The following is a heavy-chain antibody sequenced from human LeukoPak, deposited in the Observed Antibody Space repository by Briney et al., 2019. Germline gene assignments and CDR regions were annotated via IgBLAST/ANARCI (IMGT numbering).Heavy chain of an antibody. V-gene: IGHV3-21*01. Sequence: RAGGSLRLSCAASGFIFDDYGMNWVRQAPGKGLEWVSSISSSSSYIYYADSVKGRFTISRDNAKNSLYLQMNSLRAEDTAVYYCARVTAATRFVDYWGQGTLVTVSS. CDR1: GFIFDDYG. J-gene: IGHJ4*02. CDR3: ARVTAATRFVDY. D-gene: IGHD2-15*01. CDR2: ISSSSSYI.